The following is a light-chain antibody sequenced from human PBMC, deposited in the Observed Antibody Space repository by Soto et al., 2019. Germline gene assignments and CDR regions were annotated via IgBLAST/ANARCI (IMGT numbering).Light chain of an antibody. J-gene: IGKJ2*01. V-gene: IGKV3-15*01. CDR3: QQYNNWPYT. CDR1: QSVGRN. CDR2: DAS. Sequence: EIVMTQSPATLAVSPGERVTLSCRASQSVGRNLAWYQQKPGQAPRLLIYDASPRAPTIPDRFSGSGSETDFTLTIRSLQSEDLAGYYCQQYNNWPYTFGQGTKLE.